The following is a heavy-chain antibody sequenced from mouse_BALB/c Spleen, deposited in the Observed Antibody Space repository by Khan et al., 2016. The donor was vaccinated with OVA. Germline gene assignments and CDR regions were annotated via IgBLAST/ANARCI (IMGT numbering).Heavy chain of an antibody. CDR1: GYSITSDYA. CDR2: ISYSGNT. V-gene: IGHV3-2*02. J-gene: IGHJ2*01. D-gene: IGHD2-10*02. CDR3: ARVYGGDFDY. Sequence: EVQLQESGPGLVKPSQSLSLTCTVTGYSITSDYAWNWIRQFPGTKLEWMGYISYSGNTNYNPSLKSRISITRDTSKNQFFLQLNSVTTEDTATYYCARVYGGDFDYWGQGTTLTVSS.